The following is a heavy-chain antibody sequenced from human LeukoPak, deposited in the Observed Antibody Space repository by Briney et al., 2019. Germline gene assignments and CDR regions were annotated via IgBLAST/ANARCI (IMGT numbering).Heavy chain of an antibody. V-gene: IGHV3-21*01. CDR1: GFTFSSYS. Sequence: GGSLRLSCAASGFTFSSYSMNWVRQAPGKGLEWVSSISSSSSYIYYADSVKGRFTISRDNAKNSLYLQMNSLRAEDTAVYYCAGGYYDILTGYYFEYFQHWGQGTLVTVSS. J-gene: IGHJ1*01. D-gene: IGHD3-9*01. CDR3: AGGYYDILTGYYFEYFQH. CDR2: ISSSSSYI.